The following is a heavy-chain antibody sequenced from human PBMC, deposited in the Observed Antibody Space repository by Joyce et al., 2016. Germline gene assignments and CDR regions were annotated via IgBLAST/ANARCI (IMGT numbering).Heavy chain of an antibody. Sequence: QIQLVQSGAEVKKPGASVKVSCKASGYTFSSYAYSWVRQAPGQGLEWMGWVSAYIGNTKYAEKLQGRVTMTTDTSTSTAYMELKSLGFDDTAVYYCAREISYYDFRTGYFDKYYHAMDVWGQGTTVIVSS. D-gene: IGHD3-3*01. CDR1: GYTFSSYA. CDR3: AREISYYDFRTGYFDKYYHAMDV. J-gene: IGHJ6*02. V-gene: IGHV1-18*01. CDR2: VSAYIGNT.